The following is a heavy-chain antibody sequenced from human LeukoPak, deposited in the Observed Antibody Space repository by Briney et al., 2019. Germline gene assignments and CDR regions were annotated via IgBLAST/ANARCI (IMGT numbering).Heavy chain of an antibody. D-gene: IGHD3-10*01. Sequence: PSETLSLTCTVSGGSISNYYWSWVRQAPGKGLEWVGRIKGKTDGGTTDYAAPVKGRFTISRDDSKNTLYLQMNSLKTEDTAVYYCTIWFGDVYGMDVWGQGTTVTVSS. J-gene: IGHJ6*02. CDR2: IKGKTDGGTT. CDR3: TIWFGDVYGMDV. V-gene: IGHV3-15*01. CDR1: GGSISNYY.